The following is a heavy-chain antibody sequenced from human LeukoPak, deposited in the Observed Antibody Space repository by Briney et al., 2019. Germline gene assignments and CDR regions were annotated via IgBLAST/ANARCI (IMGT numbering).Heavy chain of an antibody. V-gene: IGHV4-4*07. CDR3: ARAHSTTILGFDP. D-gene: IGHD2/OR15-2a*01. CDR1: GGSIRSYY. Sequence: SETLSLTCTVSGGSIRSYYWSWIRQPAGKGLEWIGRISTSGSTNYNPSLKSRVIMSIDTSKNQFSLELSSVTAADTAVYYCARAHSTTILGFDPWGQGTLVTVSS. CDR2: ISTSGST. J-gene: IGHJ5*02.